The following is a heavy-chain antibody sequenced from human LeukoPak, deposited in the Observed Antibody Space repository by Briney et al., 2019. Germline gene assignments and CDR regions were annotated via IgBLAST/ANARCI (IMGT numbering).Heavy chain of an antibody. D-gene: IGHD6-13*01. CDR2: INSDGSST. CDR3: ARDQEGSSWFSVVDYYYGMDV. V-gene: IGHV3-74*01. CDR1: GFTFSNYW. J-gene: IGHJ6*02. Sequence: GGSLRLSCAASGFTFSNYWMHWVRQAPGKGLVWVSRINSDGSSTSYADSVKGRFTISRDNAKNTLYLQMNSLRAEDTAVYYCARDQEGSSWFSVVDYYYGMDVWGQGTTVTVSS.